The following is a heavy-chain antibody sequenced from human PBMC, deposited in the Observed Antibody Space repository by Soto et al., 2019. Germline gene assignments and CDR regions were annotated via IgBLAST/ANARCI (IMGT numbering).Heavy chain of an antibody. Sequence: SVKVSCKASGGIFSSYAISWVRQAPGQGLEWMGGIIPIFGTANYEQKFQGRVTITADEYTSTAYMELSSLRSEDTAVHYCARGGTYYDSWSGNEKAPYDYYGMDVWGQGTMVTVSS. V-gene: IGHV1-69*13. J-gene: IGHJ6*02. CDR2: IIPIFGTA. CDR3: ARGGTYYDSWSGNEKAPYDYYGMDV. CDR1: GGIFSSYA. D-gene: IGHD3-3*01.